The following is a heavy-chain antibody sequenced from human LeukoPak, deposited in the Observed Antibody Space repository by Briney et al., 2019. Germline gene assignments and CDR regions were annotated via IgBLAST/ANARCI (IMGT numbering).Heavy chain of an antibody. D-gene: IGHD3-10*01. CDR2: IYTSGST. Sequence: SETQSLTCTVSGDSISNYYWGWIRQPAGKGLEWIGRIYTSGSTNYNPSLKSRVTMSVDTSKNQFSLKLSSVTAADTAVYYCARVSLVRGAPDYYFDYWGQGTLVTVSS. J-gene: IGHJ4*02. CDR3: ARVSLVRGAPDYYFDY. CDR1: GDSISNYY. V-gene: IGHV4-4*07.